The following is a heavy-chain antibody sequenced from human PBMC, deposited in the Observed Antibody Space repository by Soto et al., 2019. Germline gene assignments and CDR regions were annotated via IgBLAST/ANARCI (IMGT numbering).Heavy chain of an antibody. J-gene: IGHJ6*02. Sequence: QVQLVESGGGVVQPGRSLRLSCAASGFTFSSYAMHWVRQAPGKGLEWVAVISYDGSNKYYADSVKGRFTISRDNSKNTLYLQMNSLRAEDTAVYYCARGGVRYCSGGSCYYYYYGMDVWGQGTTVTVSS. CDR1: GFTFSSYA. CDR3: ARGGVRYCSGGSCYYYYYGMDV. V-gene: IGHV3-30-3*01. D-gene: IGHD2-15*01. CDR2: ISYDGSNK.